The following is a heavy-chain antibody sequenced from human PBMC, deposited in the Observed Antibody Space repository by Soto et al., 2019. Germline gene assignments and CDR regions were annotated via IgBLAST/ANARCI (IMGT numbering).Heavy chain of an antibody. V-gene: IGHV3-66*01. D-gene: IGHD6-19*01. CDR2: IYSGGST. Sequence: QPGGSLRLSCAASGFTVSSNYMTWVRQAPGKGLEWVSLIYSGGSTYYADSVKGRFTISRDNSKNTLYLQMNSLRAEDTAVYYCARGPMQCAFFAYSGQGTPVPVSS. CDR3: ARGPMQCAFFAY. J-gene: IGHJ4*02. CDR1: GFTVSSNY.